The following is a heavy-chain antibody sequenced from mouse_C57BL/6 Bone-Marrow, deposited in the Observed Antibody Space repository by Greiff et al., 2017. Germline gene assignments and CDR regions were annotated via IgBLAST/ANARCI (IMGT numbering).Heavy chain of an antibody. D-gene: IGHD4-1*01. Sequence: QVQLQQPGAELVMPGASVKLSCKASGYTFTSYWMHWVKQRPGQGLEWIGDFDPSDSYTNYNQKFKGKSTLTVDKSSSTAYMQLSRLTSEDSAVYYCARDSGTTLFDYWGQGTTLTVSS. CDR2: FDPSDSYT. V-gene: IGHV1-69*01. CDR1: GYTFTSYW. J-gene: IGHJ2*01. CDR3: ARDSGTTLFDY.